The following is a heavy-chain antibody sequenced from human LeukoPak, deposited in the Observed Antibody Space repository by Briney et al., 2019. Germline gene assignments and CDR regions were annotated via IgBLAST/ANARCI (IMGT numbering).Heavy chain of an antibody. V-gene: IGHV3-48*01. CDR3: AIRTLSGWLDY. D-gene: IGHD6-19*01. Sequence: GGSLRLSCAASGFTFSSYSMNWVRQAPGKGLEWVSYISSSSSTIYYADSVKGRFTISRDNAKNSPYLQMNSLRAEDTAVYYCAIRTLSGWLDYWGQGTLVTVSS. CDR1: GFTFSSYS. CDR2: ISSSSSTI. J-gene: IGHJ4*02.